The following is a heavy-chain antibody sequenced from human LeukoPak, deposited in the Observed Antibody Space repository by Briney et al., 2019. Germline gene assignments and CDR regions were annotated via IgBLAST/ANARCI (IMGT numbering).Heavy chain of an antibody. J-gene: IGHJ4*02. CDR1: GYSFTDYN. CDR2: INPKSGAT. V-gene: IGHV1-2*02. CDR3: ARDARSRPFNY. Sequence: ASVKVSCRASGYSFTDYNVHWVRQAPGQVLEWMGWINPKSGATNFAQRFQGRVTMTGETSINTAFMELYSLTSDDTAIYYCARDARSRPFNYWGQGTLVSVSS. D-gene: IGHD6-6*01.